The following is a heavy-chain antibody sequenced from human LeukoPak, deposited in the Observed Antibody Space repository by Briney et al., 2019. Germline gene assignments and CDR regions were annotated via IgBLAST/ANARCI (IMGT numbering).Heavy chain of an antibody. V-gene: IGHV3-74*01. D-gene: IGHD2-15*01. CDR1: GFTISGYW. CDR2: INSDATST. J-gene: IGHJ6*03. CDR3: AKVAGYRYYYYYMDV. Sequence: GGSLRLSCAASGFTISGYWMHWVRQAPGKGLLWVSHINSDATSTTVADSVKGRFTISRDNSKNSLYLQMNSLRTEDTALYYCAKVAGYRYYYYYMDVWGKGTTVTVSS.